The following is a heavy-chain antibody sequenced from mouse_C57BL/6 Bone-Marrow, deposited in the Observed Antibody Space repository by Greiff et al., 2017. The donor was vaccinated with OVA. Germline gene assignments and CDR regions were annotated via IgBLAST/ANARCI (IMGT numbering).Heavy chain of an antibody. CDR1: GYSFTRYY. Sequence: VMLVESGPELVKPGASVKISCKASGYSFTRYYIHWVKQRPGQGLEWIGWIYPGSGNTKYNEKFKGKATLTADTSSSTAYMQLSSLTSEDSAVYYCARWGYGSSPDYWGQGTTLTVSS. J-gene: IGHJ2*01. D-gene: IGHD1-1*01. CDR2: IYPGSGNT. V-gene: IGHV1-66*01. CDR3: ARWGYGSSPDY.